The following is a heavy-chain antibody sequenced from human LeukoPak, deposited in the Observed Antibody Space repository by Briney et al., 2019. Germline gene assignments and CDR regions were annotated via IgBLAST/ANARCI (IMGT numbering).Heavy chain of an antibody. CDR2: IHRNGGRT. V-gene: IGHV3-20*01. D-gene: IGHD1-7*01. J-gene: IGHJ4*02. CDR1: GFTSDDYG. Sequence: PGGSLRLSCAASGFTSDDYGMSWVRPVPGKGLEWVSGIHRNGGRTSYAASVKGRFTISRDNAKNSLYLQMNSLRVEDTGIYHCTRGNSNFDYWGQGTLVTVSS. CDR3: TRGNSNFDY.